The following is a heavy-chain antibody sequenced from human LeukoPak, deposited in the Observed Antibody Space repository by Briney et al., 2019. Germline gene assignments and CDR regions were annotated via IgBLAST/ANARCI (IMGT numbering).Heavy chain of an antibody. D-gene: IGHD2-21*02. CDR1: GGSISSSSYY. CDR3: ARGRYVVVTFYNWFDP. Sequence: SETQSLTCTVSGGSISSSSYYWSWIRQPPGKGLEWIGEINHSGSTNYNPSLKSRVTISVDTSKNQFSLKLSSVTAADTAVYYCARGRYVVVTFYNWFDPWGQGTLVTVSS. CDR2: INHSGST. J-gene: IGHJ5*02. V-gene: IGHV4-39*07.